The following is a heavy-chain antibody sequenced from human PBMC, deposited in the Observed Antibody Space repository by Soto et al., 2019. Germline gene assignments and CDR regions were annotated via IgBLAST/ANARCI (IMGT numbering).Heavy chain of an antibody. CDR3: ARTGYSSGWYDSYFDY. D-gene: IGHD6-19*01. V-gene: IGHV6-1*01. CDR1: GDSVSSNSAA. Sequence: QSPTLSLTCAISGDSVSSNSAAWNWIRQSPSRGLEWLGRTYYRSKWYNDYAVPVKSRITINPDTSKNQFSLQLNSVTPEDTAVYYCARTGYSSGWYDSYFDYWGQGTLVTVSS. J-gene: IGHJ4*02. CDR2: TYYRSKWYN.